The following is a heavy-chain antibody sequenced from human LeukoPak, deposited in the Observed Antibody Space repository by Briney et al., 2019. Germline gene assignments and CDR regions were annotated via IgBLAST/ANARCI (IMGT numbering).Heavy chain of an antibody. J-gene: IGHJ5*02. V-gene: IGHV4-59*01. CDR2: IYYSGST. Sequence: ASETLSLTCTVSGGSISSYYWSWIRQPPGKGLEWIGYIYYSGSTNYNPSLKSRVTISVDTSKNQFSLKLSSVTAADTAVYYCVRALVVPAAMVNWFDPWGQGTLVTVSS. CDR3: VRALVVPAAMVNWFDP. CDR1: GGSISSYY. D-gene: IGHD2-2*01.